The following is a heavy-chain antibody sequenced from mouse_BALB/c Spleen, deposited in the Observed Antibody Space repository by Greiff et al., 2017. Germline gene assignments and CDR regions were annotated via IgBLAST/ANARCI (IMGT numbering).Heavy chain of an antibody. CDR1: GFTFSSYA. CDR2: ISSGGST. V-gene: IGHV5-6-5*01. CDR3: SSGRYYGSSGYAMDY. Sequence: EVKVVESGGGLVKPGGSLKLSCAASGFTFSSYAMPWVRQTPEKRLEWVASISSGGSTYYPDSVKGRFTISRDNARNILYLQMSSLRSEDTAMYYWSSGRYYGSSGYAMDYWGQGTSVTVSS. J-gene: IGHJ4*01. D-gene: IGHD1-1*01.